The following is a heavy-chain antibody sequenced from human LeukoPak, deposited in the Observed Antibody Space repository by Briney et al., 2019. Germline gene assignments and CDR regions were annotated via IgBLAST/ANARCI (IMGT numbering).Heavy chain of an antibody. V-gene: IGHV5-51*01. CDR2: IYPGDSNT. D-gene: IGHD3-22*01. CDR3: ARETDQFYSEKIGYYRNFDY. CDR1: GYTFSNYW. Sequence: GESLKISXTGSGYTFSNYWIGWVRQKPGEGLEWMGIIYPGDSNTIYSPSFQGQVTISADKSISTAYLHWNNLRASDTAMYYCARETDQFYSEKIGYYRNFDYWGQGTLVTVSS. J-gene: IGHJ4*02.